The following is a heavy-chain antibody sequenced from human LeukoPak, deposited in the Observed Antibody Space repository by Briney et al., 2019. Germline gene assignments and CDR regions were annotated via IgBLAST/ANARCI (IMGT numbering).Heavy chain of an antibody. V-gene: IGHV4-39*01. CDR3: ARLGCSGADCYLDY. Sequence: SETLSLTCTVSGGSISSSGYYWGWIREPPGKGLESIAIIYYSGTTYDNPSLKSRVTISVDTSKNQFSLKLSSVTAADTAVYYCARLGCSGADCYLDYWGQGTLVTVSS. CDR1: GGSISSSGYY. CDR2: IYYSGTT. J-gene: IGHJ4*02. D-gene: IGHD2-21*02.